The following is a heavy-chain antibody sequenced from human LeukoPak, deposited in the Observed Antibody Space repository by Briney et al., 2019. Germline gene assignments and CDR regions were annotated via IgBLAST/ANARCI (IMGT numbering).Heavy chain of an antibody. CDR3: AKGAYHDD. Sequence: GGSLRLSCAASGISFSSHGMNWVRQAPGKGLEWVSTISGNGGDTYYADSVKGRFTISRDNSKNTLYLQMNSLRADDAAIYYCAKGAYHDDWGQGTLVTVSS. J-gene: IGHJ4*02. D-gene: IGHD3-3*01. CDR1: GISFSSHG. CDR2: ISGNGGDT. V-gene: IGHV3-23*01.